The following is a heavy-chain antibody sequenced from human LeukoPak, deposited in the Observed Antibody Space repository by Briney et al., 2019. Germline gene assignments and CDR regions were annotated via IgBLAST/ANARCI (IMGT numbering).Heavy chain of an antibody. CDR3: ARAFSTTAFDY. CDR2: IKQDGSEK. V-gene: IGHV3-7*01. Sequence: GGSLRLSCAASGFTFSSYWMSWVRQAPGKGLEWVANIKQDGSEKYYVDSVKGRFTISRDNSKNTLYLQMNSLRAEDTAVYYCARAFSTTAFDYWGQGTLVTVSS. CDR1: GFTFSSYW. J-gene: IGHJ4*02. D-gene: IGHD4-17*01.